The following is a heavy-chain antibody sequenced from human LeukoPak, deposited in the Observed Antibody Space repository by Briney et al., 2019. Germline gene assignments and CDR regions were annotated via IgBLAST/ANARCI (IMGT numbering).Heavy chain of an antibody. CDR2: ISGSSSTI. CDR3: AKDVDVYGSGSLAYYFDY. V-gene: IGHV3-48*01. CDR1: GFTFSSYS. J-gene: IGHJ4*02. D-gene: IGHD3-10*01. Sequence: GGSLRLSCAASGFTFSSYSMNWVRQAPGKGLEWVSYISGSSSTIYYADSVKGRFTISRDNAKNSLYLQMNSLRAEDTALYYCAKDVDVYGSGSLAYYFDYWGQGTLVTVSS.